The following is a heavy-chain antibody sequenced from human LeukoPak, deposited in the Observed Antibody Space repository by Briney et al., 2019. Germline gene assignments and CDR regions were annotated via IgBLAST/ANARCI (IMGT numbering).Heavy chain of an antibody. Sequence: ASVEVSCKASGGTFSSYAISWVRQAPGQGLEWMGGIIPIFGTANYAQKFQGRVTITTDESTSTAYMELSSLRSEDTAVYYCARVVVKYYYDSSGLGAFDIWGQGTMVTVSS. D-gene: IGHD3-22*01. V-gene: IGHV1-69*05. CDR3: ARVVVKYYYDSSGLGAFDI. CDR1: GGTFSSYA. CDR2: IIPIFGTA. J-gene: IGHJ3*02.